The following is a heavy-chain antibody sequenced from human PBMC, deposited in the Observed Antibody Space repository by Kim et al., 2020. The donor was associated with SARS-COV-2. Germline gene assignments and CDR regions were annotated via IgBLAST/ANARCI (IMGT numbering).Heavy chain of an antibody. Sequence: NYAQKLQGRVTMTTDTSTSTAYMELRSLRSDDTAVYYCAKTGLSYYGMDVWGQGTTVTVSS. D-gene: IGHD2-15*01. V-gene: IGHV1-18*01. CDR3: AKTGLSYYGMDV. J-gene: IGHJ6*02.